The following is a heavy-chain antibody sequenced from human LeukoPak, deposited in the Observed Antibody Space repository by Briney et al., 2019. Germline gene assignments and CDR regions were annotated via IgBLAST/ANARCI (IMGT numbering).Heavy chain of an antibody. CDR1: GFTFSSYS. CDR2: ISSSSSTI. V-gene: IGHV3-48*02. J-gene: IGHJ6*02. CDR3: ASFLDPAGPPNYYYYYGMDV. Sequence: GGSLRLSCAASGFTFSSYSMNWVRQTPGKGLEWVSYISSSSSTIYYADSVKGRFTISRDNAKNSLYLQMNSLRDEDTAVYYCASFLDPAGPPNYYYYYGMDVWGQGTTVTVSS. D-gene: IGHD3/OR15-3a*01.